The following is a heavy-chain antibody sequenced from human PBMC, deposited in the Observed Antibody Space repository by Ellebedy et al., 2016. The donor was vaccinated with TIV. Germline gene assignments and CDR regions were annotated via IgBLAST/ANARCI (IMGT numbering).Heavy chain of an antibody. V-gene: IGHV3-7*01. Sequence: GESLKISCAASGFTFSSYWMSWVRQAPGKGLEWVADIMQDGSEKYYVDSVKGRFTISRDNAKNSLYLQMNSLRAEDTAVYYCARVYDSIDYWGQGTLVTVSS. CDR2: IMQDGSEK. CDR3: ARVYDSIDY. CDR1: GFTFSSYW. D-gene: IGHD3-22*01. J-gene: IGHJ4*02.